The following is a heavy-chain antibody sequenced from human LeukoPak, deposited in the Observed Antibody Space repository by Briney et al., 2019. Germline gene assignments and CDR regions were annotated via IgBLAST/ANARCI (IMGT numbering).Heavy chain of an antibody. CDR1: GFTFSSYA. D-gene: IGHD6-13*01. CDR2: ISYDGSNK. V-gene: IGHV3-30-3*01. J-gene: IGHJ3*02. Sequence: PGGSLRLSCAASGFTFSSYAMHWVRQAPGEGLEWVAVISYDGSNKYYADSVKGRFTISRDNSKNTLYLQMNSLRAEDTAVYYCARDRTAAAADAFDIWGQGTMVTVSS. CDR3: ARDRTAAAADAFDI.